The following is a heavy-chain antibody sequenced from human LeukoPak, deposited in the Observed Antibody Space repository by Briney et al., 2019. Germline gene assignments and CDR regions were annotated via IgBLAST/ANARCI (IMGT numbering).Heavy chain of an antibody. CDR3: ARAFSQWSSGHFLGY. CDR2: ISAYNGNT. CDR1: GYTFTSYG. V-gene: IGHV1-18*01. D-gene: IGHD3-22*01. J-gene: IGHJ4*02. Sequence: GASVNVSCKSSGYTFTSYGISWVRQAPGQGLEWVGWISAYNGNTNYAQKLQGRVTMTTDTSTSTAYMELRSLRSDDTAVYYCARAFSQWSSGHFLGYWGQGTLVTVSS.